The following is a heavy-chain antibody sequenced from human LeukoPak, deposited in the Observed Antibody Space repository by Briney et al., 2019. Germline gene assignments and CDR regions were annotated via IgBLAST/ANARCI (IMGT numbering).Heavy chain of an antibody. CDR3: ASGESGWYRDYYGMDV. Sequence: ASVKVSCKASGYTFTGYYMHWVRQAPGQGLEWMGWINPNSGGTNYAQKFQGRVTMARDTSISTAYMELSRLRSDDTAVYYCASGESGWYRDYYGMDVWGQGTMVTVSS. CDR1: GYTFTGYY. D-gene: IGHD6-19*01. V-gene: IGHV1-2*02. CDR2: INPNSGGT. J-gene: IGHJ6*02.